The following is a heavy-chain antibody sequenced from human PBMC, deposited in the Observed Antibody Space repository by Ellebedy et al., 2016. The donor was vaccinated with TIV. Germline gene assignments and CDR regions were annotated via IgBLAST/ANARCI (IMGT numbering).Heavy chain of an antibody. V-gene: IGHV3-21*01. CDR1: GFTINSYT. CDR2: ISTSSTYM. D-gene: IGHD3-3*01. CDR3: ARSGTTFGAAIDY. J-gene: IGHJ4*02. Sequence: GESLKSSCAASGFTINSYTMHWVRQAPGKGLEWVSSISTSSTYMYYADSVKGRFAISRDNAKSSLYLQVNSLRAEDTAVYYCARSGTTFGAAIDYWGQGTLVAVS.